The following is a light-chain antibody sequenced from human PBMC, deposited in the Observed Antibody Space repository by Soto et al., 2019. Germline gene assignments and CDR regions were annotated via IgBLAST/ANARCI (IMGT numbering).Light chain of an antibody. CDR1: QSVSSN. J-gene: IGKJ4*01. Sequence: PGERATLSCMASQSVSSNYLAWYQQKPGQTPKVLIYRASNGATGIPPKFSGSGSGTEFTLTVDSLQSDDIAVYYCQQYYNWPVTFGGGTKVDI. CDR2: RAS. V-gene: IGKV3-15*01. CDR3: QQYYNWPVT.